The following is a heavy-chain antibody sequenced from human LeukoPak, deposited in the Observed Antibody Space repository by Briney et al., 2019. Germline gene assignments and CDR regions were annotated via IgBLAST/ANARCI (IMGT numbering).Heavy chain of an antibody. D-gene: IGHD3-10*01. CDR2: IYYSGST. CDR1: GGSISSYY. Sequence: PSETLSLTCTVSGGSISSYYWSWIRQPPGKGLEWIGYIYYSGSTNYNPSLKSRVSISVDTSKNQFSLKLTSVTAADTAVYYCARHSRTYASGRYPPDYWGQGTLVTVSS. V-gene: IGHV4-59*08. CDR3: ARHSRTYASGRYPPDY. J-gene: IGHJ4*02.